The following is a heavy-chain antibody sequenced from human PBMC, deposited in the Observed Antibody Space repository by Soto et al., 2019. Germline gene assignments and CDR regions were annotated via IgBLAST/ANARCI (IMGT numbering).Heavy chain of an antibody. CDR2: IYYSGST. Sequence: SETLSLTCTVSGDSISSYYWSWIRQPPGKGLEWIGYIYYSGSTNYNPSLESRVTISIDKSKNQFSLKLSSVTAADTAVYYCARLGYYDYVWGSTRPVDYWGQGTLVTVSS. J-gene: IGHJ4*02. CDR3: ARLGYYDYVWGSTRPVDY. D-gene: IGHD3-16*01. V-gene: IGHV4-59*12. CDR1: GDSISSYY.